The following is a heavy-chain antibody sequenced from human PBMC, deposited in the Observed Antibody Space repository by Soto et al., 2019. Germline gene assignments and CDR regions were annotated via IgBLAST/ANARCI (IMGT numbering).Heavy chain of an antibody. CDR2: LNPNSGGT. CDR3: VRPYCGTNSCHDWFDP. J-gene: IGHJ5*02. CDR1: GYIFIDYY. V-gene: IGHV1-2*02. Sequence: ASVKVSCKASGYIFIDYYINWVRQAPGQGLEWMGWLNPNSGGTKYAEQFQGRVTMTTDTSITTAYMELSGLRSDDTAVYYCVRPYCGTNSCHDWFDPWGQGTPVTVSS. D-gene: IGHD2-21*01.